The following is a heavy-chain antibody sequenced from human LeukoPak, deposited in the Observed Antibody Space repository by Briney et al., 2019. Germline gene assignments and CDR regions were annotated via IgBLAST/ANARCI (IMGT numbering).Heavy chain of an antibody. CDR3: ARVGLGVGSGRKASGFDP. Sequence: GGSLRLSCAASGFTFSSYSMNWVRQAPGKGLEWVSSISSSSSYIYYADSVKGRFTISRDNAKNSLYLQMNSLRAEDTAVYYCARVGLGVGSGRKASGFDPWGQGTLVTVSS. D-gene: IGHD3-10*01. J-gene: IGHJ5*02. V-gene: IGHV3-21*01. CDR2: ISSSSSYI. CDR1: GFTFSSYS.